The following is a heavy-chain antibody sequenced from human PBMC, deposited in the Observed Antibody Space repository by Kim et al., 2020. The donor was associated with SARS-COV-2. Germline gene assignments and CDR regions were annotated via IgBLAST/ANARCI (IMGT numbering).Heavy chain of an antibody. Sequence: NHYPSLKSRVTMSVDTSQNQFSLRLTSVTAADTAIYFCARKGFSSYGFDTWGQGTLVTVSS. J-gene: IGHJ3*02. CDR3: ARKGFSSYGFDT. V-gene: IGHV4-4*07.